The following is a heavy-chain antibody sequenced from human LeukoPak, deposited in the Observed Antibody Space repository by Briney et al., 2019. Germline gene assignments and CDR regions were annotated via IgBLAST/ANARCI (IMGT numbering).Heavy chain of an antibody. D-gene: IGHD5-12*01. J-gene: IGHJ6*03. CDR2: IIPIFGTA. Sequence: SVKVSCKASGGTFSSYAISWVRQAPGQGLEWMGGIIPIFGTANYAQKFQGRVTITADKSTSTAYMELSSLRSEDTAVYYCARGLAPYSYEYSGHDPYYYYNMDVWGKGTTVIVSS. V-gene: IGHV1-69*06. CDR3: ARGLAPYSYEYSGHDPYYYYNMDV. CDR1: GGTFSSYA.